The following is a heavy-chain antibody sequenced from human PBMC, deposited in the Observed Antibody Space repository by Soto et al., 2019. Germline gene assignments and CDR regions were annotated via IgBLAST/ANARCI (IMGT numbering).Heavy chain of an antibody. J-gene: IGHJ6*02. CDR1: GFTFSSYA. D-gene: IGHD3-3*01. CDR2: ISGSGGST. V-gene: IGHV3-23*01. Sequence: PGGSLRLSCAASGFTFSSYAMSWVRQAPGKGLEWVSAISGSGGSTYYADSVKGRFTISRDNSKNTLYLQMNSLRAEDTAVYYCAKGLTIFGVVRVSYYYYGMDVWGQGTTVTVSS. CDR3: AKGLTIFGVVRVSYYYYGMDV.